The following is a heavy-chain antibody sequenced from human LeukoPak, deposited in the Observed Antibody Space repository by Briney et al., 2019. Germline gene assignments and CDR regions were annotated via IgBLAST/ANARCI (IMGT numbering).Heavy chain of an antibody. CDR3: ARVGTGSWYFDL. D-gene: IGHD3-10*01. CDR1: GFTFSSYW. V-gene: IGHV3-74*01. Sequence: QTGGSLRLSCAASGFTFSSYWMHWVRQAPGKGLVWVSRINTDGCSTSYADSVKGRFTISRDNAKNTVYLQMNSLRAEDTAVYYCARVGTGSWYFDLWGRGTLVTFSS. CDR2: INTDGCST. J-gene: IGHJ2*01.